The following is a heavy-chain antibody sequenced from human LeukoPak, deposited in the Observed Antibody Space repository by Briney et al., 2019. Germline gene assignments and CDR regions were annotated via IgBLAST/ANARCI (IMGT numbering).Heavy chain of an antibody. CDR1: GGSFSGYY. J-gene: IGHJ2*01. CDR2: INHSGGT. D-gene: IGHD3-9*01. CDR3: ARPLDYDILTGYSSWYFDL. V-gene: IGHV4-34*01. Sequence: SETLSLTCAVYGGSFSGYYWSWIRQPPGKGLEWIGEINHSGGTNYNPSLKSRVTISVDTSKNQFSLKLSSVTAADTAVYYCARPLDYDILTGYSSWYFDLWGRGTLVAVSS.